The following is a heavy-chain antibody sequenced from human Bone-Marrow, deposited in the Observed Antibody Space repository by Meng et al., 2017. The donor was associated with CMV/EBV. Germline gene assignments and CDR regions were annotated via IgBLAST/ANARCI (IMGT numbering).Heavy chain of an antibody. D-gene: IGHD3-10*01. Sequence: VSGGSISSGDFFWNWIRPPPGKGLEWIGYIYHSGTTYYKPSLRSRITISVDTSKNQFSLNLTSVTAADTAVYYCASLGLRGNSFDFWGQGSLVTVSS. CDR1: GGSISSGDFF. V-gene: IGHV4-30-4*08. CDR3: ASLGLRGNSFDF. J-gene: IGHJ4*02. CDR2: IYHSGTT.